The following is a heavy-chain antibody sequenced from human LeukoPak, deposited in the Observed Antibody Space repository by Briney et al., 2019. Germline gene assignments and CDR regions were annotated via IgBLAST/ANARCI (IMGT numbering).Heavy chain of an antibody. J-gene: IGHJ5*01. V-gene: IGHV4-30-4*01. CDR1: GGSIRRGDYY. CDR3: ARGGRFGAAGSCDPNWFAS. Sequence: SQSLCLTRSVSGGSIRRGDYYWGWIRHRPGKGLEWGGFIYYGGSAFSNPSRNGRPAISVDSCVNQFCLTLTSVTAADTAVYYCARGGRFGAAGSCDPNWFASWGQGTLVTVSS. CDR2: IYYGGSA. D-gene: IGHD2-15*01.